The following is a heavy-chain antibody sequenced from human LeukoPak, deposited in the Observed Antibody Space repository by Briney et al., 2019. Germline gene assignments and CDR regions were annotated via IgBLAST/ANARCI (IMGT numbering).Heavy chain of an antibody. D-gene: IGHD3-22*01. CDR1: GFTVSSNY. CDR3: AKDFSVYYYDSRVLDY. V-gene: IGHV3-23*01. CDR2: ISGSGGST. Sequence: PGGSLRLSCAASGFTVSSNYMSWVRQAPGKGLEWVSGISGSGGSTYYADSVKGWFTISRDNSKNTLFLQMNSLRPEDTDVYYCAKDFSVYYYDSRVLDYWGQGTLVTVSS. J-gene: IGHJ4*02.